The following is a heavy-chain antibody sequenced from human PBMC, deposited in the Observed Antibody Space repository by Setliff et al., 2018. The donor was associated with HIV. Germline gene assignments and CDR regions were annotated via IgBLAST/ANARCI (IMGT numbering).Heavy chain of an antibody. Sequence: PGGSLRLSCAASGFTFSSYEMNWVRQAPGKGLEWVSYYADSVQGRFTISRDDSKNTLYLQMNSLRAEDTAVYYCARGQFRLRPDSLDLWGQGTLVTVSS. CDR3: ARGQFRLRPDSLDL. J-gene: IGHJ3*01. CDR1: GFTFSSYE. D-gene: IGHD2-21*01. V-gene: IGHV3-48*03.